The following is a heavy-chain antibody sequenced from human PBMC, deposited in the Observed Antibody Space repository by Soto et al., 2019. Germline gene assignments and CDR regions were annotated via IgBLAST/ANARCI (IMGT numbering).Heavy chain of an antibody. V-gene: IGHV3-23*01. CDR1: GFTFSSYA. J-gene: IGHJ4*02. Sequence: PGGSLRLSCAASGFTFSSYAMSWVRQAPGKGLEWVSTISGSGGSTYYADSLKGRFTISRDNSKNTLFLQMRSQRAEDTAVYYCAKEAVSGWYYFDYWGPGTLVTVSS. CDR3: AKEAVSGWYYFDY. CDR2: ISGSGGST. D-gene: IGHD6-19*01.